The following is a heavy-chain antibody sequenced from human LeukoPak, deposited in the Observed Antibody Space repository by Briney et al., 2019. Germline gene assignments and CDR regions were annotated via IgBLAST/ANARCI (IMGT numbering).Heavy chain of an antibody. J-gene: IGHJ4*02. Sequence: PSETLSLTCAVYGGSFSGYYWSWIRQPPGKGLEWIGEINHSGSTNYNPSLKSRVTISVDTSKNQFSLKLSSVTAAGTAVYYCARGLSGSYFDYWGQGTLVTVSS. CDR2: INHSGST. V-gene: IGHV4-34*01. CDR3: ARGLSGSYFDY. D-gene: IGHD1-26*01. CDR1: GGSFSGYY.